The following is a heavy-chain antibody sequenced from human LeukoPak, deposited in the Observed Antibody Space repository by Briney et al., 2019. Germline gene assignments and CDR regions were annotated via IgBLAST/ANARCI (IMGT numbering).Heavy chain of an antibody. CDR2: IYYSGST. Sequence: KSSETLSLTCTVSGGSISSGGYYWSWIRQHPGKGLEWIGYIYYSGSTYYNPSLKSRVTISVDTSKNQFSLKLSSVTAADTAVYYCARRGNDDSSPFDYWGQGTLVTVSS. D-gene: IGHD3-22*01. V-gene: IGHV4-31*03. CDR1: GGSISSGGYY. J-gene: IGHJ4*02. CDR3: ARRGNDDSSPFDY.